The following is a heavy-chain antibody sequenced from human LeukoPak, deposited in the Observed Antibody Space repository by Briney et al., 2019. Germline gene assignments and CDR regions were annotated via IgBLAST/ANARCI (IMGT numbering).Heavy chain of an antibody. V-gene: IGHV3-11*04. CDR3: ARGGYSSSYNFDY. D-gene: IGHD6-6*01. J-gene: IGHJ4*02. CDR1: GFTFSDYY. Sequence: AGGSLRLSCAASGFTFSDYYMSWIRQAPGKGLEWVSYISSSGSTIYYADSVKGRFTISRDNAKNSLYLQVNSLRAEDTAVYYCARGGYSSSYNFDYWGQGTLVTVSS. CDR2: ISSSGSTI.